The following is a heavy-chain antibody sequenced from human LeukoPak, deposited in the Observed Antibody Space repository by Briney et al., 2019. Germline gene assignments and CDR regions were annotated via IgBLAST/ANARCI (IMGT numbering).Heavy chain of an antibody. V-gene: IGHV3-23*01. D-gene: IGHD2-8*02. CDR3: AKRAGSVWRGIDY. CDR1: GSTFSSYT. CDR2: ISGSGGST. Sequence: GGSLRLSCAASGSTFSSYTMSWVRQAPGKGLEWVSAISGSGGSTFYADSVKGRFTISRDNSKNTLYLQMNSLRAEDTAVYYCAKRAGSVWRGIDYWGQGTLVTVSS. J-gene: IGHJ4*02.